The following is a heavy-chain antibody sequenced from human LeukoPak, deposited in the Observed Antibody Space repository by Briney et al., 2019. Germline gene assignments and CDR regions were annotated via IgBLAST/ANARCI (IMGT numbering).Heavy chain of an antibody. J-gene: IGHJ4*02. D-gene: IGHD6-6*01. CDR2: IKQDGSEK. V-gene: IGHV3-7*01. Sequence: GGSLRLSCAASGFTFSSYWMRWVRQAPGKGLEWVANIKQDGSEKNYVDSVKGRFTISRDNSKNTLYLEMSSLRAEDTAVYYCARVGSSSSLGFDYWGQGTLVTVSS. CDR3: ARVGSSSSLGFDY. CDR1: GFTFSSYW.